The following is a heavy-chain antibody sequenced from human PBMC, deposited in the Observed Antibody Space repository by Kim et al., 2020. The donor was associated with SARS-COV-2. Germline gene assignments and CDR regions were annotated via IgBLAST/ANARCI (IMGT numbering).Heavy chain of an antibody. D-gene: IGHD4-17*01. V-gene: IGHV3-53*01. CDR3: ARDAAYGDSHFDY. Sequence: YSADSVQCPFTTPRDNSKSTLYLQMNSRRAEETAVYYCARDAAYGDSHFDYWGHGTLVTVSS. J-gene: IGHJ4*01.